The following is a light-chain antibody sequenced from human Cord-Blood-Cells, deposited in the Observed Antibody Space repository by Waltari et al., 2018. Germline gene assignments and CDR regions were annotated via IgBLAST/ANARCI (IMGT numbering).Light chain of an antibody. J-gene: IGLJ1*01. Sequence: QSALTQPPSASRSPGHSVTISCPGTRSDVGGCTFVSWYQQHPGKAPKLMIYEVSKRPSGVHDRFSGSNSGNTASLTVSGLQAEDEADYYCSSYAGSNNYVFGTGTKVTVL. CDR2: EVS. V-gene: IGLV2-8*01. CDR1: RSDVGGCTF. CDR3: SSYAGSNNYV.